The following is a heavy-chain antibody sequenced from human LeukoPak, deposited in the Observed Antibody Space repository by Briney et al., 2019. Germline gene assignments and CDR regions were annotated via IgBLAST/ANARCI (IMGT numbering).Heavy chain of an antibody. CDR3: AGIPVTGLSNDY. D-gene: IGHD6-19*01. CDR2: IYYSGTT. V-gene: IGHV4-39*05. CDR1: GGSITSSTYY. Sequence: SETPSLTCNVSGGSITSSTYYWGWIRQPPGKGLEWIGTIYYSGTTFYNPSLKSRVAISVDASKNKLSLSLNSVTAADTAVYQCAGIPVTGLSNDYWGQGTLVTVSS. J-gene: IGHJ4*02.